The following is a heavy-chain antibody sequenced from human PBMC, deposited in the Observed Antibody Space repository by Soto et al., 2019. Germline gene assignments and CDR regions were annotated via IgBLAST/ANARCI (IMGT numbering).Heavy chain of an antibody. CDR1: GYTFTSYA. D-gene: IGHD4-17*01. Sequence: QVQLVQSGAEVKKPGASVKVSCKASGYTFTSYAMHWVRQAPGQRLEWMGWINAGNGNTKYSQKFQGRVTITRDTSASTAYMELSSLRSEDTAVYYCARDRGTVTTGYFDYWGQGTLVTVSS. CDR2: INAGNGNT. J-gene: IGHJ4*02. CDR3: ARDRGTVTTGYFDY. V-gene: IGHV1-3*01.